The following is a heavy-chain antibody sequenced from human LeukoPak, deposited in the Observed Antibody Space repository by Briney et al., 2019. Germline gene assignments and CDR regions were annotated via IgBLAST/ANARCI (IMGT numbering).Heavy chain of an antibody. Sequence: PGGSLRLSCAASGFSFISYGMQWVRQAPGKGLEWVGVISDDGRSKDYADSVKGRFTISRDNSKDTLYLQMSSLRDEDTAVYYCAKRPSDYGDYVSYFDYWGQGTLVTVSS. D-gene: IGHD4-17*01. J-gene: IGHJ4*02. CDR3: AKRPSDYGDYVSYFDY. CDR2: ISDDGRSK. CDR1: GFSFISYG. V-gene: IGHV3-30*18.